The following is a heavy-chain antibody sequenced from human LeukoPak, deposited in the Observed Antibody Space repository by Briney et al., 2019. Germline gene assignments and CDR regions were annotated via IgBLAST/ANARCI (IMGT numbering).Heavy chain of an antibody. D-gene: IGHD4-17*01. CDR1: GYTFSSYG. V-gene: IGHV1-18*01. CDR2: IRTYNGNT. J-gene: IGHJ5*02. Sequence: ASVKVSCKASGYTFSSYGISWVRQAPGQGLEWMGWIRTYNGNTTYAQNFQGRLTMTTDTSTSTAYMELRSLRSDDTAVYYCARDDFGDYGWRWFDPWGQGTLVTVSS. CDR3: ARDDFGDYGWRWFDP.